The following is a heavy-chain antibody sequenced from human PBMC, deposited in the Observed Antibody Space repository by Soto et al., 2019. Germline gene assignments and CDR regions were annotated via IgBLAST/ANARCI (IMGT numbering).Heavy chain of an antibody. CDR2: FSAYNGNT. CDR3: ARGPRSPVAVFRDY. J-gene: IGHJ4*02. V-gene: IGHV1-18*01. Sequence: ASVKVSCKASGYTFTSYGISWVRQAPGQGLEWMGWFSAYNGNTNYAQKQQGRVTMTTDTSTSTAYMEMRRLRSDATAVYYCARGPRSPVAVFRDYWGQGTLVTVSS. CDR1: GYTFTSYG. D-gene: IGHD6-19*01.